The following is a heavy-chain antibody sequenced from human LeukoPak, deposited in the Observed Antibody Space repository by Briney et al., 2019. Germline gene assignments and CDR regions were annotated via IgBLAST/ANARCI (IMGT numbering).Heavy chain of an antibody. CDR2: ISGSGGST. Sequence: GGSLRLSCAASGFTFSSYAMSWVRQAPGKGLEWVSDISGSGGSTYYADSVKGRFTISRDNSKNTLYLQMNSLRAEDTAVYYCAKTPDILVVPAASYYYYMDVWGKGTTVTVSS. V-gene: IGHV3-23*01. J-gene: IGHJ6*03. CDR3: AKTPDILVVPAASYYYYMDV. CDR1: GFTFSSYA. D-gene: IGHD2-2*01.